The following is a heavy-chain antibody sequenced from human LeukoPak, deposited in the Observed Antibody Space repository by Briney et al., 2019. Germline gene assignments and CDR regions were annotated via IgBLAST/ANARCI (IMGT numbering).Heavy chain of an antibody. CDR3: AKDSKIVGATFRSYHYMDV. CDR2: IRYDGSNK. D-gene: IGHD1-26*01. Sequence: GGSLRLSCAASGFTFSSYGMHWVRQAPGKGLEWVAFIRYDGSNKYYADSVKGRFTISRDNSKNTLYLQMNSLRAEDTAVYYCAKDSKIVGATFRSYHYMDVWGKGTAVTVSS. V-gene: IGHV3-30*02. J-gene: IGHJ6*03. CDR1: GFTFSSYG.